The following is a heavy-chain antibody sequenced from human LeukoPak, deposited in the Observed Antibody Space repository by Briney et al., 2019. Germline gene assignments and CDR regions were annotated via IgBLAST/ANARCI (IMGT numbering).Heavy chain of an antibody. J-gene: IGHJ2*01. CDR1: GGSISSYY. Sequence: SETLSLTCTVSGGSISSYYWSWIRQPPGKGLEWIGYIYYSGSTNYNPSLKSRVTISVDTSKNQFSLKLSSVTAADTAVYYCASDHSSSSSPSQGYFDLWGRGTLVTVSS. CDR3: ASDHSSSSSPSQGYFDL. V-gene: IGHV4-59*01. D-gene: IGHD6-6*01. CDR2: IYYSGST.